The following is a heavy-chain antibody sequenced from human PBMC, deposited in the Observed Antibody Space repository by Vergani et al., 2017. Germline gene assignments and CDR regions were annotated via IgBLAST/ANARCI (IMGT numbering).Heavy chain of an antibody. D-gene: IGHD3-10*01. CDR1: GGSISSYY. J-gene: IGHJ4*02. CDR3: AREVGSYYGSD. Sequence: QLQESGPGLVKPSETLSLTCIVSGGSISSYYWSWIRQPPGKGLDWIGYIYYTGSTNYNPSLKSRVTISVDTSKNQFSLKLSSVTAADTAVYYCAREVGSYYGSDWGQGTLVTVSS. V-gene: IGHV4-59*13. CDR2: IYYTGST.